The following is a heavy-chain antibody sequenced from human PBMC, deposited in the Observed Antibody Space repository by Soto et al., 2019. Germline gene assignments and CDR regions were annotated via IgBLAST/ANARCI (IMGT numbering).Heavy chain of an antibody. CDR3: ARDTYYDFWSGYHPYYYYYMDV. CDR1: GGSISSSSYY. D-gene: IGHD3-3*01. CDR2: IYYSGST. V-gene: IGHV4-39*02. Sequence: SETLSLTCTVSGGSISSSSYYWGWIRQPPGKGLEWIGSIYYSGSTYYNPSLKSRVTISVDTSQNQFSLKLSSVTAADTAVYYCARDTYYDFWSGYHPYYYYYMDVWGKGTTVTVSS. J-gene: IGHJ6*03.